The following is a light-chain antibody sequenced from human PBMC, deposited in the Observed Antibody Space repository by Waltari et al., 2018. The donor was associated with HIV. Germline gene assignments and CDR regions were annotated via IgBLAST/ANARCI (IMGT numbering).Light chain of an antibody. J-gene: IGLJ2*01. Sequence: QSVLIQPPSASGTPGQRVTIPCSGRTSTIAANSVTWYQQLPGAAPRLLIYNSNQRPSGVPDRFSGSKSGTSASLAISGLQSEDEAHYYCAAWDDNLNALFGGGTKLIVL. CDR1: TSTIAANS. V-gene: IGLV1-44*01. CDR3: AAWDDNLNAL. CDR2: NSN.